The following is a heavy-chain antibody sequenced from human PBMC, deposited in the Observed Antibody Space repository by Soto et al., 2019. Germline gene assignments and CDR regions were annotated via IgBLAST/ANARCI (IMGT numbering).Heavy chain of an antibody. D-gene: IGHD6-13*01. CDR2: IKSKTDGGTT. J-gene: IGHJ5*02. V-gene: IGHV3-15*01. CDR3: TTDLYSSSWYGWFDP. CDR1: GFTFSNAW. Sequence: GGSLRLSCAASGFTFSNAWMSWVRQAPGKGLEWVGRIKSKTDGGTTDYAAPVKGRFTISRDDSKNTLYLQMNSLKTEDTAVYYCTTDLYSSSWYGWFDPWGQGTLVTVSS.